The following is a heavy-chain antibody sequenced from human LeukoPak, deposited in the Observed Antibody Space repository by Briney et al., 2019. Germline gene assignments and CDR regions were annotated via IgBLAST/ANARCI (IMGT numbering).Heavy chain of an antibody. Sequence: PGGSLRLSCAASGFTVSSNYMSWVRQAPGKGLEWVSVIYGGGSTYYTDSAKGRFTISRDNPKNTLYLQMNSLRAEDTAVYYCAREGRKSRGIDIVRKKERGYCYMDVWGKGTTVTVSS. CDR2: IYGGGST. J-gene: IGHJ6*03. CDR1: GFTVSSNY. V-gene: IGHV3-53*01. D-gene: IGHD2-15*01. CDR3: AREGRKSRGIDIVRKKERGYCYMDV.